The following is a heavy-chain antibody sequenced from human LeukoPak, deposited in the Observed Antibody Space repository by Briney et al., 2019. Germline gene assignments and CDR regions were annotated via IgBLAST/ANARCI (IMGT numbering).Heavy chain of an antibody. CDR3: ARDPGANYFDH. J-gene: IGHJ4*02. CDR1: GYIFTSFY. CDR2: VNPNSGVT. Sequence: ASVKVSCKTSGYIFTSFYIHWVRQAPGQGLEWMVWVNPNSGVTNYAQKFQGRVTMAGDPSINTAYMELRWLRSDDTANYYCARDPGANYFDHWGQGTPVTVSS. D-gene: IGHD7-27*01. V-gene: IGHV1-2*02.